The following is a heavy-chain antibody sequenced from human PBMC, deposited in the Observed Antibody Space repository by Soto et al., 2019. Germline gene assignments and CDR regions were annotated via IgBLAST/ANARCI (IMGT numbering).Heavy chain of an antibody. CDR1: GFTLSDHH. V-gene: IGHV3-72*01. J-gene: IGHJ4*02. CDR2: TRNKPNNYIT. D-gene: IGHD6-25*01. Sequence: EVQLVESGGGLVQPGGSLRLSCAASGFTLSDHHMVWVRQAPGKGLEWVGRTRNKPNNYITEYAAFLKGRFIISRDSSESSIYQQMNILKVEDTAVYYCVRDLGAAGFDCWGQGTLVSVSS. CDR3: VRDLGAAGFDC.